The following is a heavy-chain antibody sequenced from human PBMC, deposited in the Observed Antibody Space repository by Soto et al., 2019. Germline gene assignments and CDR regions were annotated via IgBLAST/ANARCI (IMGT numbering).Heavy chain of an antibody. V-gene: IGHV3-7*01. J-gene: IGHJ3*01. D-gene: IGHD1-1*01. CDR2: IRQDGREI. CDR3: ATDRWTGAFDF. CDR1: DFTFSTYW. Sequence: GGSLRLSCVASDFTFSTYWMAWLRQTPGKGLEFVANIRQDGREINYLDSGKGRFTIPRDNAEKSLFLQMNSLRAEDTAVYYCATDRWTGAFDFRGQGTVVTVSS.